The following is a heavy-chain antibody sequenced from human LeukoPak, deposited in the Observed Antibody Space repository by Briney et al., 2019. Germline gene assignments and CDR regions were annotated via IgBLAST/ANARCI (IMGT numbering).Heavy chain of an antibody. CDR2: INHRGSA. Sequence: SETLSLTCAVYGGSFSGYYWSWVRQPPGKGLEWIGEINHRGSANYNPSLKSRVTISIDTSKNQFSLKVTSVTAADTAVYYCARTSDRYCSGGSRYLAFWGQRTLVTVSS. CDR3: ARTSDRYCSGGSRYLAF. D-gene: IGHD2-15*01. J-gene: IGHJ4*02. V-gene: IGHV4-34*01. CDR1: GGSFSGYY.